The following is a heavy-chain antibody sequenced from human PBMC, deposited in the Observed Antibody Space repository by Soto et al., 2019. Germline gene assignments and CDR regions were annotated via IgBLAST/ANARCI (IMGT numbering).Heavy chain of an antibody. J-gene: IGHJ4*02. CDR3: AGDGYYYDSSGYYSY. CDR1: GGTFSSYA. V-gene: IGHV1-69*12. Sequence: QVQLVQSGAEVKKPGSSVKVSCKASGGTFSSYAISWVRQAPGQGLEWMGGIIPIFGTANYAQKFQGRVTVTADESTSTAYMELSSLRSEDTAGYYCAGDGYYYDSSGYYSYWGQGTLVTVSS. D-gene: IGHD3-22*01. CDR2: IIPIFGTA.